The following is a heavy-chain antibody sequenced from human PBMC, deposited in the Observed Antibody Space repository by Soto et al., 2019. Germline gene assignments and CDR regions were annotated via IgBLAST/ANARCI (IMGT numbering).Heavy chain of an antibody. D-gene: IGHD6-13*01. V-gene: IGHV1-18*01. CDR2: ISAYNGNT. J-gene: IGHJ4*02. CDR1: GYTFTSYG. CDR3: ARETFFGSSWYYFDY. Sequence: ASVKVSCKASGYTFTSYGISWVRQAPGQGLEWMGWISAYNGNTNYAQKLQGRVTMTTDTSTSTAYMELRSLRSDDTAVYYCARETFFGSSWYYFDYWGQGTLVTVSS.